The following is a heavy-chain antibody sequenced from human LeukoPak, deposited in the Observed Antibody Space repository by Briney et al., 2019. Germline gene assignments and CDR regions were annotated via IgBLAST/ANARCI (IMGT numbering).Heavy chain of an antibody. V-gene: IGHV3-7*03. CDR3: ARDKIVGATNFDY. J-gene: IGHJ4*02. CDR1: GFTFSSYW. Sequence: GGSLRLSCAASGFTFSSYWMSWVRQAPGKGLEWVANTKQDGSERYYVDSVKGRYTISRDNAKNSLYLQMNSLRAEDTAVYYCARDKIVGATNFDYWGQGTLVTVSS. D-gene: IGHD1-26*01. CDR2: TKQDGSER.